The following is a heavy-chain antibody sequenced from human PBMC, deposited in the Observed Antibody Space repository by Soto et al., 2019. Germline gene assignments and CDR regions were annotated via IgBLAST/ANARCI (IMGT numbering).Heavy chain of an antibody. Sequence: ASVKVSCKASGYTFTGYYMHWVRQAPGQGLEWMGWINPNSGGTNYAQKFQGWVTMTRDTSISTAYMELGRLRSDDTAVYYCAREMGIRCSGGSCHMRMDVWDQGTTVTLSS. D-gene: IGHD2-15*01. J-gene: IGHJ6*02. V-gene: IGHV1-2*04. CDR1: GYTFTGYY. CDR2: INPNSGGT. CDR3: AREMGIRCSGGSCHMRMDV.